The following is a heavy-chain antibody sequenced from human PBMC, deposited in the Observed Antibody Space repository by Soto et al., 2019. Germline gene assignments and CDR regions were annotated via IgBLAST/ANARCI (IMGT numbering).Heavy chain of an antibody. D-gene: IGHD5-12*01. Sequence: ASVKVSCKASGYTFTGHYMHWVRQPPGQGLEWMGWINPNSGGTDYAQNFQGRDTMTRDSSISRAYMELSRLRYDDTAVYYGAREDTEAYWRLLLLGGMDVWGQGTTVTVSS. CDR3: AREDTEAYWRLLLLGGMDV. CDR1: GYTFTGHY. CDR2: INPNSGGT. J-gene: IGHJ6*02. V-gene: IGHV1-2*02.